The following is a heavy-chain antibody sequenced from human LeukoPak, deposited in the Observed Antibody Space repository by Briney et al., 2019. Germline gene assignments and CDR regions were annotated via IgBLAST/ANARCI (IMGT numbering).Heavy chain of an antibody. V-gene: IGHV3-15*01. CDR3: TTDFPPGSYCTNGVCRSSGWLFDY. CDR1: GFTFSNAW. CDR2: IKSKTDGGTT. D-gene: IGHD2-8*01. J-gene: IGHJ4*02. Sequence: GGSLRLSCAASGFTFSNAWMSWVRQAPGKGLEWVGRIKSKTDGGTTDYAAPVKGRFTSSRDDSKNTLYLQMNSLKTEDTAVYYCTTDFPPGSYCTNGVCRSSGWLFDYWGQGTLVTVSS.